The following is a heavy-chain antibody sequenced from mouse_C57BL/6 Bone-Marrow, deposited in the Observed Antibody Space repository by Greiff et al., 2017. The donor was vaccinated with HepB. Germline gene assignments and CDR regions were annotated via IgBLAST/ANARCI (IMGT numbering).Heavy chain of an antibody. Sequence: QVQLQQPGAELVMPGASVKLSCKASGYTFTSYWMHWVKQRPGQGLEWIGEIDPSDSYTNYNQKFKGKSTLTVDKSSSTAYMQLSSLTSEDSAVYYCARGVTTVPYRYFDVWGTGTTVTVSS. D-gene: IGHD1-1*01. CDR2: IDPSDSYT. V-gene: IGHV1-69*01. CDR3: ARGVTTVPYRYFDV. J-gene: IGHJ1*03. CDR1: GYTFTSYW.